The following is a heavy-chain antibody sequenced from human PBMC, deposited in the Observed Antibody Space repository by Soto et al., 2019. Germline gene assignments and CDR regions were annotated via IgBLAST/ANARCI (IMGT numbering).Heavy chain of an antibody. CDR2: IRSKAYGGTS. V-gene: IGHV3-49*03. J-gene: IGHJ6*02. Sequence: GGSLRLSCTGSGFTFGDYTITWLRQAPGKGLEWVAFIRSKAYGGTSEYAASVKGRFTVSRDDSKDIAYLHMNSLKTEDTAVYYCARERPITSQNIVGGYYYYGMDVWGQGTTVTVSS. CDR3: ARERPITSQNIVGGYYYYGMDV. CDR1: GFTFGDYT. D-gene: IGHD1-20*01.